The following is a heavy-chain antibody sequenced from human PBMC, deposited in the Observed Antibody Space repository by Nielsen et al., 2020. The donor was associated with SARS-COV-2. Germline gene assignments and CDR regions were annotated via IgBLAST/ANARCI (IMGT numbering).Heavy chain of an antibody. J-gene: IGHJ4*02. CDR1: GYTFTSYA. CDR2: ISAYNGNT. D-gene: IGHD3-22*01. CDR3: ARESGGYYDSSGLLGY. Sequence: ASVKVSCKASGYTFTSYAMNWVRQAPGQGLEWMGWISAYNGNTNYAQKLQGRVTMTTDTSTSTAYMELRSLRSDDTAVYYCARESGGYYDSSGLLGYWGQGTLVTVSS. V-gene: IGHV1-18*01.